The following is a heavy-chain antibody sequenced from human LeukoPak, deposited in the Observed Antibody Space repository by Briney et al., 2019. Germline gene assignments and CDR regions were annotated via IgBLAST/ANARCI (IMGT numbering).Heavy chain of an antibody. V-gene: IGHV3-33*01. CDR3: ARDRLTSNIRGVIIGGYLDY. J-gene: IGHJ4*02. CDR1: GFTFSTYG. Sequence: GRSLRLSCAASGFTFSTYGMHWVRQAPGKGLEWVALIWYDGSHEYYADSVRGRFTISRDNSQNTLYLQMNSLRAEDTAVYYCARDRLTSNIRGVIIGGYLDYWGQGTLVTVSS. CDR2: IWYDGSHE. D-gene: IGHD3-10*01.